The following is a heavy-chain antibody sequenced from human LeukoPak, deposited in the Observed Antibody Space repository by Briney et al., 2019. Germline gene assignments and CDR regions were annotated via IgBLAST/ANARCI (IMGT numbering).Heavy chain of an antibody. CDR1: EFSVGSNY. V-gene: IGHV3-53*01. CDR3: AKGKGYYGSGALYY. CDR2: IYSGGST. Sequence: GSLRLSCAASEFSVGSNYMTWVRQAPGKGLEWVSLIYSGGSTYYADSVKGRFTISRDNSKNTLYLQMNSLRAEDTAVYYCAKGKGYYGSGALYYWGQGTLVTVSS. J-gene: IGHJ4*02. D-gene: IGHD3-10*01.